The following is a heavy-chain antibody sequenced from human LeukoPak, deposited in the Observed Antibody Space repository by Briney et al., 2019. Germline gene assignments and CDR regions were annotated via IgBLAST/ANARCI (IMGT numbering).Heavy chain of an antibody. CDR3: AREIQEDIVATEYYYYYGMDV. CDR1: GYTFTGYY. V-gene: IGHV1-46*01. D-gene: IGHD5-12*01. CDR2: INPSGGST. Sequence: ASVKVSCKASGYTFTGYYMHWVRQAPGQGLEWMGIINPSGGSTSYAQKFQGRVTMTRDTSTSTVYMELSSLRSEDTAVYYCAREIQEDIVATEYYYYYGMDVWGQGTTVTVSS. J-gene: IGHJ6*02.